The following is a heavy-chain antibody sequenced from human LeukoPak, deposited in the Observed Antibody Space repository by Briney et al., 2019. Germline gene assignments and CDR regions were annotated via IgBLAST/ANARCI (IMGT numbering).Heavy chain of an antibody. Sequence: SETLSLTCAVYGGSFSGYYWSWIRQPPGKGLEWIGEINHSGSTNYNPSLKSRVTISVDTSKNQFTLKLSSVTAADTAVYYCARVRRGSSWTKDYYYYGMDVWGQGTTVTVSS. J-gene: IGHJ6*02. CDR1: GGSFSGYY. CDR2: INHSGST. D-gene: IGHD6-13*01. V-gene: IGHV4-34*01. CDR3: ARVRRGSSWTKDYYYYGMDV.